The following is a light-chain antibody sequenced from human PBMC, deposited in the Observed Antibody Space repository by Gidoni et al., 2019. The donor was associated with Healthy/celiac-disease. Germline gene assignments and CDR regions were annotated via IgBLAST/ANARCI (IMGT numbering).Light chain of an antibody. CDR1: QSVSSY. CDR2: DAS. J-gene: IGKJ2*01. V-gene: IGKV3-11*01. CDR3: QQRSNWPPMYT. Sequence: EIVFTQSPATLSLSPGERATLSCRASQSVSSYLAWYQQKPGQAPRLLIYDASNRATGIPARFSGSGSGTDFTLTISSLEPEDFAVYYCQQRSNWPPMYTFXXXTKLEIK.